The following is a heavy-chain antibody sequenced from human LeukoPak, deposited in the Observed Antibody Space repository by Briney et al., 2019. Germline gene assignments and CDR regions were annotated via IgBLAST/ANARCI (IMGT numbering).Heavy chain of an antibody. CDR1: GGTFSSYA. J-gene: IGHJ5*02. CDR3: AREYSSSSGWWFDP. CDR2: IIPIFGTA. Sequence: SVKVSCKASGGTFSSYAISWVRQAPRQGLEWMGGIIPIFGTANYAQRFQGRVTITADESTSTAYMELSSLRSEDTAVYYCAREYSSSSGWWFDPWGQGTLVTVSS. V-gene: IGHV1-69*13. D-gene: IGHD6-6*01.